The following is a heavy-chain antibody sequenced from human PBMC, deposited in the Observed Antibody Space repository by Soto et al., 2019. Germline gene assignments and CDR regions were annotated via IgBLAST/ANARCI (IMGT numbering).Heavy chain of an antibody. CDR3: ARESEDLTSNFDY. Sequence: PGGSLRLSCAASGFTFTSCIMNGVRQAPGKGLEWVSSISSTTNYIYYGDSMKGRFTISRDNAKNSLYLEMNSLRAEDTAVYYCARESEDLTSNFDYWGQGTLVTVSS. J-gene: IGHJ4*02. CDR2: ISSTTNYI. V-gene: IGHV3-21*06. CDR1: GFTFTSCI.